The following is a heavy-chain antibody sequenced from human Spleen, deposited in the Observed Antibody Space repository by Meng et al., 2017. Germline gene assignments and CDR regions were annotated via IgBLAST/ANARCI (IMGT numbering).Heavy chain of an antibody. CDR3: ARARRYSSSSHPLDP. J-gene: IGHJ5*02. Sequence: QLQLQESGPRLVKPSETLSLTCTVSGDSISSSSYYWGWIRQPPGKGLEWIGYIYYSGSTYYNPSLKSRLTISVDTSKNQFSLKLSSVTAADTAVYYCARARRYSSSSHPLDPWGQGTLVTVSS. D-gene: IGHD6-6*01. CDR2: IYYSGST. V-gene: IGHV4-30-4*08. CDR1: GDSISSSSYY.